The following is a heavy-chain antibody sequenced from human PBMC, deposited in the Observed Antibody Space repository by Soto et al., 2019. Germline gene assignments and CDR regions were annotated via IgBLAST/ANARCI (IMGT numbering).Heavy chain of an antibody. Sequence: EVQLVESGGGLVQPGRSLRLSCAASGFTFDDYAMHWVRQAPGKGLEWVSGISWNSGSIGYADSVKGRFTISRDNAKNSLYLQMNSLSAEDTALYYCAKSSMVVVAATLPYFDYWGQGTLVTVSS. V-gene: IGHV3-9*01. J-gene: IGHJ4*02. CDR3: AKSSMVVVAATLPYFDY. D-gene: IGHD2-15*01. CDR2: ISWNSGSI. CDR1: GFTFDDYA.